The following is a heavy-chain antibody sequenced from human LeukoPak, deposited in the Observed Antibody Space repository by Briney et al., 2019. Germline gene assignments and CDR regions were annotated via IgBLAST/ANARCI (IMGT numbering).Heavy chain of an antibody. D-gene: IGHD5-12*01. CDR3: ARFCSEATNFEY. V-gene: IGHV4-31*03. CDR2: IYYSGSA. CDR1: GGSISQGGYY. Sequence: PSQTLSLTCTFSGGSISQGGYYGRWIRQHPGKGLEWIGYIYYSGSAYYNPSLKSRVTLSLDTSKNQFSLKLSSVTAADTAVYYCARFCSEATNFEYGGQGTLVTVSS. J-gene: IGHJ4*02.